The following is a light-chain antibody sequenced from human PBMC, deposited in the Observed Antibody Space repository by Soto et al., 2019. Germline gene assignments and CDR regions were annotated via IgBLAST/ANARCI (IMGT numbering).Light chain of an antibody. J-gene: IGKJ4*01. Sequence: DIVVTQSPLSLRVTPGEPSSISCRSSQSLLHINGYNYLDWYLQKPGQSPQXLIYLASKRASGVPERFSGSGSGTDFTLKISRVEAEDFGVYYCIQTLQTPHTFGGGTKVDIK. CDR3: IQTLQTPHT. V-gene: IGKV2-28*01. CDR1: QSLLHINGYNY. CDR2: LAS.